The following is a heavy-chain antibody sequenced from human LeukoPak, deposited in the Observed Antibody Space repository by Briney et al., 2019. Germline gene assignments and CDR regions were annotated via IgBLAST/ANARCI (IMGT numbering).Heavy chain of an antibody. CDR2: ISGSGGST. J-gene: IGHJ4*02. Sequence: GGSLRLSCAASGFTFSSYAVSWVRQAPGKGLEWVSAISGSGGSTYYADSVKGRFTISRDNSKNTLYLQMNSLRAEDTAVYYCAKASRTQYYDILTGYYKRYYFDYWGQGTLVTVSS. CDR3: AKASRTQYYDILTGYYKRYYFDY. D-gene: IGHD3-9*01. CDR1: GFTFSSYA. V-gene: IGHV3-23*01.